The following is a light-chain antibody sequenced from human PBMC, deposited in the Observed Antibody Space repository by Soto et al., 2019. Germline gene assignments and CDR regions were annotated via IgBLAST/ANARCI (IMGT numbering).Light chain of an antibody. Sequence: DIVMTQSPLSLPVTPGEPASISCRSSQSLLHSNGYNYLDWYLQKPGQSPQLLIYLGSNRASGVPDRFSGSGSGTDVTLKISRVEAADVGVYYCMQALQTPYTFGQGTKLEIK. V-gene: IGKV2-28*01. CDR3: MQALQTPYT. CDR1: QSLLHSNGYNY. J-gene: IGKJ2*01. CDR2: LGS.